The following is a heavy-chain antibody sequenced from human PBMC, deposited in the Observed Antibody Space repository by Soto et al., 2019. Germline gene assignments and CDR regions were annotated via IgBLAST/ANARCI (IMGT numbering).Heavy chain of an antibody. CDR3: AREGARLYCSGGSCNWFDP. CDR2: ISYDGSNK. V-gene: IGHV3-30*04. CDR1: GFTFSSYA. Sequence: GGSLRLSCAASGFTFSSYAMHWVRQAPGKGLEWVAVISYDGSNKYYADSVKGRFTISRDNSKNTLYLQMNSLRAEDTAVYYCAREGARLYCSGGSCNWFDPWGQGTLVTVSS. J-gene: IGHJ5*02. D-gene: IGHD2-15*01.